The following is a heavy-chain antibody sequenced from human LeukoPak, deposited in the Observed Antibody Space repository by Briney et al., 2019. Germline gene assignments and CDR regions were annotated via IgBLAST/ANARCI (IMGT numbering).Heavy chain of an antibody. J-gene: IGHJ4*02. CDR2: ISSGSTYT. D-gene: IGHD5-18*01. Sequence: GGSLRLSCEVSGFTFSDHYMSWIRQAPGKRLEWVSYISSGSTYTNYADSVEGRFTISRDNAKNTLYLQMNSLRAEDAAVYYCAKDYYGGHSYGPFDYWGQGTLVTVSS. CDR3: AKDYYGGHSYGPFDY. V-gene: IGHV3-11*05. CDR1: GFTFSDHY.